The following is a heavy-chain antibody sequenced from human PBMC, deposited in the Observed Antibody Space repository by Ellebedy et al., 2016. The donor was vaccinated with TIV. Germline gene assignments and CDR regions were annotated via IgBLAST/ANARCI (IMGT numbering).Heavy chain of an antibody. V-gene: IGHV3-30-3*01. Sequence: GGFLRLSCAASGFTFSSDAMHWVRQAPGKGLEWVAVISYDGSNKYYADSVKGRFTISRDNSKNTLYLQMNSLRAEDTAVYYCAKDAPPFGVVTFNYYGMDVWGQGTTVTVSS. CDR3: AKDAPPFGVVTFNYYGMDV. D-gene: IGHD3-3*01. CDR1: GFTFSSDA. J-gene: IGHJ6*02. CDR2: ISYDGSNK.